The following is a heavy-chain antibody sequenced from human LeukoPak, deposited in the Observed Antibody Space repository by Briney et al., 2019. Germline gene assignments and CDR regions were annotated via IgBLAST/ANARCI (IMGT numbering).Heavy chain of an antibody. V-gene: IGHV1-2*02. CDR2: INPNSGGT. Sequence: ASVKVSCKASGYTFTGYYMHWVRQAPGRGLEWMGWINPNSGGTNYAQKFQGRVTMTRDTSISTAYMELSRLRSDDTAVYYCARPPAAIEDYYYYYMDVWGKGTTVTVSS. J-gene: IGHJ6*03. CDR3: ARPPAAIEDYYYYYMDV. CDR1: GYTFTGYY. D-gene: IGHD2-2*01.